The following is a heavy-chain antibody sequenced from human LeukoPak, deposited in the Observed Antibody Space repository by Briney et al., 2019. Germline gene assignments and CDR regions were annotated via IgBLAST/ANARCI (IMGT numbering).Heavy chain of an antibody. J-gene: IGHJ4*02. D-gene: IGHD3-22*01. CDR2: IYYSGST. CDR1: GGSISSRSYY. V-gene: IGHV4-39*07. Sequence: SETLSLTCTVSGGSISSRSYYWGWIRQPRGKGLEWIGSIYYSGSTYYNPSLKSRVTISVDTSKNQFSLKLTSVTAADTAVYYCARADSGGYYYFDYWGQGTLVTVSS. CDR3: ARADSGGYYYFDY.